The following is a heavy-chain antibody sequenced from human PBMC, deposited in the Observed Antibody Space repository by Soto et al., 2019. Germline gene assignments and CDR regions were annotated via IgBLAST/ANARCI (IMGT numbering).Heavy chain of an antibody. J-gene: IGHJ4*02. Sequence: EVQLLESGGGLVQPGGSLRLSCAASGFTFSTYAMSWVRQTPGKGLEWVSAISDIGGSTYYAASVKGRFTISRDNSKNTLYLQMNSLRAEDTAVYYCAKVGSSWSLLDYWGQGTLVTVSS. V-gene: IGHV3-23*01. CDR2: ISDIGGST. CDR1: GFTFSTYA. CDR3: AKVGSSWSLLDY. D-gene: IGHD6-13*01.